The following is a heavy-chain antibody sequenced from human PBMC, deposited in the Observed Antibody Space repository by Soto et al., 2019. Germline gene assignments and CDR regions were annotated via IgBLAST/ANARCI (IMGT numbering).Heavy chain of an antibody. CDR3: SRVSPRRAFDI. V-gene: IGHV3-48*01. CDR2: ISSSSSTI. J-gene: IGHJ3*02. Sequence: EVQLVESGGGLVQPGGSLRLSCAASGFTFSSYSMNWVRQAPGKGLEWVSYISSSSSTIYYADSVKGRFTISRDNAKNSLYLQMNSLSAEYTAVYYCSRVSPRRAFDIWGQGTMVTVSS. CDR1: GFTFSSYS.